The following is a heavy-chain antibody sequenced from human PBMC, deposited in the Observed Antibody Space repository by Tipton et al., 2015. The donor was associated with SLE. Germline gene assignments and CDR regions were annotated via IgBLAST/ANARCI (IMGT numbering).Heavy chain of an antibody. V-gene: IGHV4-34*01. D-gene: IGHD3-22*01. CDR3: ARWPGDFYDSSGFDS. CDR1: GGSFGDDY. Sequence: TLSLTCAVYGGSFGDDYWSWIRQPPGKGLEWIGEINHSGGTNDNPSLKSRVTISVDTSKNQFSLKVRSVTAADTAVYYCARWPGDFYDSSGFDSWGQGILVTVSS. CDR2: INHSGGT. J-gene: IGHJ4*02.